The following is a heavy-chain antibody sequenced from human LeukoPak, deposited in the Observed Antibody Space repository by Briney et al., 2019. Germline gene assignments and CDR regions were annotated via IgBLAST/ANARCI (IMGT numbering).Heavy chain of an antibody. J-gene: IGHJ4*02. CDR2: MNPNSGNT. Sequence: ASVKVSCKASGYTFTSYDINWVRQVPGQGLEWMGWMNPNSGNTGYAQKFQGRVTITRNTSISTAYMELSSLRSEDTAVYYCARVFRATSFDYWGQGTLVTVSS. CDR1: GYTFTSYD. D-gene: IGHD1-26*01. CDR3: ARVFRATSFDY. V-gene: IGHV1-8*01.